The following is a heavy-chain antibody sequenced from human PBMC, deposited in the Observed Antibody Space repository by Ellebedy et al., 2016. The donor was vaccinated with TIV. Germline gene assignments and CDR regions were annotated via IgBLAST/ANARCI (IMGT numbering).Heavy chain of an antibody. CDR3: ARRGGITGTPFDY. CDR2: IKQDGSEK. V-gene: IGHV3-7*03. CDR1: GFTFSSYW. J-gene: IGHJ4*02. Sequence: GESLKISXAASGFTFSSYWMSWVRQAPGKGLEWVANIKQDGSEKYYVDSVKGRFTISRDNAKNSLYLQMNSLRAEDTAVYYCARRGGITGTPFDYWGQGTLVTVSS. D-gene: IGHD1-7*01.